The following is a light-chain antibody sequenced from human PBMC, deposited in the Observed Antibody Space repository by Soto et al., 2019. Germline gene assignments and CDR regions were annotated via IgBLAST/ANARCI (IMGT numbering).Light chain of an antibody. CDR3: QQYGNSLT. V-gene: IGKV3-20*01. Sequence: EIVLTQSPGTLSLSPGERVTLSCRASQSVYNNYLAWYQQRPGQAPRTLIYGASSRATGIPDRFSGSRSGTDFTLSISGLEPEDSAVYYCQQYGNSLTFGGGTKVEIK. J-gene: IGKJ4*01. CDR1: QSVYNNY. CDR2: GAS.